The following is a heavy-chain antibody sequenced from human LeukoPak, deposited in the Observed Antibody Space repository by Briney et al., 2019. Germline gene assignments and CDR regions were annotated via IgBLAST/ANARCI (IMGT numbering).Heavy chain of an antibody. D-gene: IGHD6-13*01. CDR3: ASEDSSRRTQTDY. V-gene: IGHV3-21*01. CDR2: ISSSSSYI. J-gene: IGHJ4*02. Sequence: PGGSLRLSCAVSGFAFGSEAMSWVRQAPGKGLEWVSSISSSSSYIYYADSVKGRFTISRDNAKNSLYLQMNSLRAEDTAVYYCASEDSSRRTQTDYWGQGTLVTVSS. CDR1: GFAFGSEA.